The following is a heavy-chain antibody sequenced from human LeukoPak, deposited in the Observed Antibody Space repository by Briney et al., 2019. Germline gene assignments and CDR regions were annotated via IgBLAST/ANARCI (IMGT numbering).Heavy chain of an antibody. CDR1: YY. Sequence: YYWSWIRQAPGKGLEWVSYISSSGSIIYYADSVKGRFTISRDNAKNSLYLQMNSLRVEDTAVYYCAREPYYDSSGYCLDYWGQGTLVTVSS. J-gene: IGHJ4*02. V-gene: IGHV3-11*01. CDR3: AREPYYDSSGYCLDY. CDR2: ISSSGSII. D-gene: IGHD3-22*01.